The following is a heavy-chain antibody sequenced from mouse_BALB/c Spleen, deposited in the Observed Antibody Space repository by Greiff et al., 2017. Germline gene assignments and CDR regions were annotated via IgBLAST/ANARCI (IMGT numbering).Heavy chain of an antibody. CDR3: ARSSYAMDY. CDR2: IYPYNGGT. Sequence: VHVKQSGPELVKPGASVKISCKASGYTFTDYNMHWVKQSHGKSLEWIGYIYPYNGGTGYNQKFKSKATLTVDNSSSTAYMQLSSLTSEDSAVYFCARSSYAMDYWGQGTSVTVSS. CDR1: GYTFTDYN. V-gene: IGHV1S29*02. J-gene: IGHJ4*01.